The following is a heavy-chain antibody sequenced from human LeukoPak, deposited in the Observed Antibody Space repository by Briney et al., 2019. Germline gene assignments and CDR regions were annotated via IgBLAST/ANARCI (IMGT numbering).Heavy chain of an antibody. CDR1: GFTFSYYN. J-gene: IGHJ3*02. CDR2: ISGSGGST. CDR3: ASSVGRDDAFDI. V-gene: IGHV3-23*01. Sequence: GGSLRLSCAASGFTFSYYNMNWVRQAPGKGLEWVSAISGSGGSTYYADSVKGRFTISRDNSKNTLYLQMNSLRAEDTAVYYCASSVGRDDAFDIWGQGTMVTVSS. D-gene: IGHD1-1*01.